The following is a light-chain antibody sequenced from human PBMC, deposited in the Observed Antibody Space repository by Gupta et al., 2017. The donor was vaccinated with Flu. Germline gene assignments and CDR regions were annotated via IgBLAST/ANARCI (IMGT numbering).Light chain of an antibody. Sequence: SSLSASVGDRVTITCRASHSISNYLNWYQKKPGEAPKLLMYRASSLQSGVPSRFSGSGSGTDFTLTISSRQPEDRASYFCLQSDSTPLLTFGPGTKVDIK. J-gene: IGKJ3*01. CDR1: HSISNY. CDR3: LQSDSTPLLT. V-gene: IGKV1-39*01. CDR2: RAS.